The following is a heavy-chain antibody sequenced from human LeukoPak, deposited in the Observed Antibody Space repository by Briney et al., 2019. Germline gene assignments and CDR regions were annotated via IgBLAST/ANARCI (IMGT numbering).Heavy chain of an antibody. D-gene: IGHD6-13*01. CDR3: ARDLGGAAAGVYWFDP. CDR2: IYHSGST. Sequence: SETLSLTCTVSGYSISSGYYWGWIRQPPGKGLEWIGSIYHSGSTYYNPSLKSRVTISVDTSKNQFSLKLSSVTAADTAVYYCARDLGGAAAGVYWFDPWGQGTLVTVSS. CDR1: GYSISSGYY. J-gene: IGHJ5*02. V-gene: IGHV4-38-2*02.